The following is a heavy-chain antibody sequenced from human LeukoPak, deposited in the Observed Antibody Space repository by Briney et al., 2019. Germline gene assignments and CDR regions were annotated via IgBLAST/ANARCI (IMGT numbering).Heavy chain of an antibody. CDR3: ARESSYDSSGYKSS. J-gene: IGHJ4*02. V-gene: IGHV3-7*01. Sequence: GGSLRLSCAASGFTFSSYWMSWVRQAPGKGLEWVANIKQDGSEKYYVDPVKGRFTISRDNAKNSLYLQMNSLRAEDTAVYYCARESSYDSSGYKSSWGQGTLVTVSS. D-gene: IGHD3-22*01. CDR1: GFTFSSYW. CDR2: IKQDGSEK.